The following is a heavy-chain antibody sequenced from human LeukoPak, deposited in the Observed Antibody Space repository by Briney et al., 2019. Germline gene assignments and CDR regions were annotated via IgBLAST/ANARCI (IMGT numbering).Heavy chain of an antibody. CDR3: VRGRGMAPQY. CDR2: IYTSGST. V-gene: IGHV4-4*07. Sequence: SETLSLTCTVSGGSISSYYWSWIRQPAGKGLEWIGRIYTSGSTNYNPSLKSRVTISLDTSKNQFSLKLSSVAAADTAVYYCVRGRGMAPQYWGQGTLVTVSS. D-gene: IGHD6-13*01. J-gene: IGHJ4*02. CDR1: GGSISSYY.